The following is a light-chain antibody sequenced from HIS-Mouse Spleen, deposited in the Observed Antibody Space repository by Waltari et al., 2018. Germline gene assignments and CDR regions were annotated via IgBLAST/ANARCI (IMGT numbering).Light chain of an antibody. CDR1: QRVSSY. Sequence: EIVLTQSPATLSLSPGDRATLSCRASQRVSSYLAWYQQKPGQAPRLLIYDASNRATGIPARFSGSGSGTDFTLTISSLEPEDFAVYYCQQRSNWPPVTFGGGTKVEIK. V-gene: IGKV3-11*01. CDR3: QQRSNWPPVT. J-gene: IGKJ4*01. CDR2: DAS.